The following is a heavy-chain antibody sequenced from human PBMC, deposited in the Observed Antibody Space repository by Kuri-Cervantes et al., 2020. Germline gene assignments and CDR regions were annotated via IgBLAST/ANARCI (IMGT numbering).Heavy chain of an antibody. Sequence: GESLKISCAASGFTVSSNYMSWVRQAPGKGLEWVSVIYSGGSTYYADSVKGRFTISRDNSKNTLYLQMNSLRAEDTAVYYCARVGITGTNGMDVWGQGTTVTVSS. CDR1: GFTVSSNY. CDR3: ARVGITGTNGMDV. V-gene: IGHV3-53*05. D-gene: IGHD1-7*01. CDR2: IYSGGST. J-gene: IGHJ6*02.